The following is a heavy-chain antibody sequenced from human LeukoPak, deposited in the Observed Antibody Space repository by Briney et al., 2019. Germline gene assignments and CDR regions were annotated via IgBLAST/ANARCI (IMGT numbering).Heavy chain of an antibody. CDR2: IIPIFGTA. J-gene: IGHJ6*03. CDR3: ARADSGYDLGFSYYYYMDV. Sequence: VASVKVSCKASGGTFSSYAISWVRQAPGQGLEWMGGIIPIFGTANYAQKFQGRVTMTRNTSISTAYMELSSLRSEDTAVYYCARADSGYDLGFSYYYYMDVWGKGTTVTISS. D-gene: IGHD5-12*01. CDR1: GGTFSSYA. V-gene: IGHV1-69*05.